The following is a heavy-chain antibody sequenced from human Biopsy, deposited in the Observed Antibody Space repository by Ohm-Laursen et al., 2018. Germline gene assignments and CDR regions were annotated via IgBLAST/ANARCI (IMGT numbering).Heavy chain of an antibody. V-gene: IGHV4-39*01. CDR3: AGSRGHYFNGLDV. D-gene: IGHD3-10*01. CDR2: IYSDDTT. CDR1: GGPFGISSHY. J-gene: IGHJ6*02. Sequence: GTLSLTCTVSGGPFGISSHYWIWIRQPPGKGLEWIGSIYSDDTTHYNASLQGRITISVDQPKNQFSLRLTSVTAADTAVFYCAGSRGHYFNGLDVWGQGTTVIVSS.